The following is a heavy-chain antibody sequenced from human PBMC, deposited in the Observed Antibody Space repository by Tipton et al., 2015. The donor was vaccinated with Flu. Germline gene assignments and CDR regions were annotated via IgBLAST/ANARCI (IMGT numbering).Heavy chain of an antibody. D-gene: IGHD1-26*01. V-gene: IGHV4-38-2*02. CDR3: ARALNSGREYTFDI. CDR2: IIQSGNA. J-gene: IGHJ3*02. Sequence: TLSLTCTVSGYFISSGYYWGWIRQSPGTGLQWIATIIQSGNAYYNPSLRSRVTISVDTTKNLFSLNLSSVTATDTAVYYCARALNSGREYTFDIWGRGIVVTVSS. CDR1: GYFISSGYY.